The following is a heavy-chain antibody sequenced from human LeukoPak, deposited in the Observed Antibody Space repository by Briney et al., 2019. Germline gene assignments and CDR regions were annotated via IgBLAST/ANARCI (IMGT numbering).Heavy chain of an antibody. CDR1: GFTFISFS. J-gene: IGHJ3*02. V-gene: IGHV3-21*01. CDR2: ISGSSSYI. CDR3: ARAGATGGAFDI. Sequence: GGSLRLSFAASGFTFISFSMIWVRPAPGKGLAWVSSISGSSSYIYYADSVKGRFTISRDNAKNSLYLQMNSLRAEDTAVYYCARAGATGGAFDIWGQGTMVPVSS. D-gene: IGHD2-15*01.